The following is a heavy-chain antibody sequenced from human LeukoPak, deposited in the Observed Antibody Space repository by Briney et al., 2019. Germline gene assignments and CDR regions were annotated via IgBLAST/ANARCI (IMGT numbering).Heavy chain of an antibody. CDR3: ARDYYDSSGYYDY. J-gene: IGHJ4*02. D-gene: IGHD3-22*01. V-gene: IGHV4-39*07. CDR1: GGSISSSGYY. CDR2: IYYSGST. Sequence: SETLSLTCTVSGGSISSSGYYWGWIRQPPGKGLEWIGSIYYSGSTYYNPSLKSRVTISVDTSKNQFSLKLSSVTAADTAVYYCARDYYDSSGYYDYWGQGTLVTVSS.